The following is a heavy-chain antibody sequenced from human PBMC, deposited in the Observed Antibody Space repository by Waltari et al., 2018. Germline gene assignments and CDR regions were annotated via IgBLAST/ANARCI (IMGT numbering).Heavy chain of an antibody. J-gene: IGHJ5*01. D-gene: IGHD4-17*01. CDR3: VRALTTPNDS. V-gene: IGHV3-21*03. CDR1: GFTFSTFG. Sequence: EVQLVESGGGLGKPGGSLRLTCVASGFTFSTFGMSWVRQAPGKGLEWVSTITGSGAYIYYADSIKGRLTISRDNAKNSLYLHMNSLRDGDTAVYYCVRALTTPNDSWGQGTLVAVSS. CDR2: ITGSGAYI.